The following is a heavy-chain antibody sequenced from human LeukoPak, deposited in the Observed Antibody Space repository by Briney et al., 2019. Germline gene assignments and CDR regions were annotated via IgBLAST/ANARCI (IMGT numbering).Heavy chain of an antibody. D-gene: IGHD3-9*01. CDR1: GFTFSSYA. CDR3: AKDYDILTGSEY. J-gene: IGHJ4*02. CDR2: ISGSSGST. Sequence: PGGSLRLSCAASGFTFSSYAMSWVRQAPGKGLEWVSAISGSSGSTYNADSVKGRFTISRDNSKNTLYLQMNSLRAEDTAVYYCAKDYDILTGSEYWGQGTLVTVSS. V-gene: IGHV3-23*01.